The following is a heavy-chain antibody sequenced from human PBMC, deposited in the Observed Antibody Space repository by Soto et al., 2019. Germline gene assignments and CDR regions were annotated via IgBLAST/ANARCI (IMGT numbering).Heavy chain of an antibody. D-gene: IGHD5-12*01. Sequence: ASVKVSCKASGYTFTSHDINWMRQTTGQGLEWMGWMNPNSGHTNYAQKFLGRVTMTRDTSISTAYMELTNLRSEDTAVYYCAAGGGLPRYYWGQGTLVTVSS. CDR3: AAGGGLPRYY. CDR1: GYTFTSHD. CDR2: MNPNSGHT. V-gene: IGHV1-8*01. J-gene: IGHJ4*02.